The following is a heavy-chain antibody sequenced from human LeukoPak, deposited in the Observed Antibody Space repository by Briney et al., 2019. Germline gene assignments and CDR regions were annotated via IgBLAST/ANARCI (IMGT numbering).Heavy chain of an antibody. V-gene: IGHV1-69*13. CDR1: GGTFSSYA. D-gene: IGHD2/OR15-2a*01. CDR3: ARARSFDFEYCVLDFSAEEVCDAFDI. Sequence: SVKVSCKASGGTFSSYAISWVRQAPGQGLEWMGGIIPIFGTANYAQKFQGRVTITADASTSTAYMELSSLRSEDTAVYYCARARSFDFEYCVLDFSAEEVCDAFDIWGQGTMVTVSS. CDR2: IIPIFGTA. J-gene: IGHJ3*02.